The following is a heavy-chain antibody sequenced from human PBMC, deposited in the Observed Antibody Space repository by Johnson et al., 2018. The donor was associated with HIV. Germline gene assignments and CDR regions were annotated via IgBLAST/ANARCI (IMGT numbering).Heavy chain of an antibody. J-gene: IGHJ3*02. CDR2: ITYDGSNK. V-gene: IGHV3-30*03. CDR1: GFTFSSYG. D-gene: IGHD6-13*01. Sequence: QVQLVESGGGVVQPGRSLRLSCAASGFTFSSYGMHWVRQAPGKGLEWVAVITYDGSNKYYADSVKGRFTISRDNSKTTLSLQMNSLIAVDTAVYYCVRVVYSSSWHASDASAIWDLGSMFSVSS. CDR3: VRVVYSSSWHASDASAI.